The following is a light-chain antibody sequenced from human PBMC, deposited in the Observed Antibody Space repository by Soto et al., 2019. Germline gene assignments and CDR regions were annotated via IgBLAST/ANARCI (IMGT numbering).Light chain of an antibody. CDR2: AAS. CDR1: QSISSY. V-gene: IGKV1-39*01. Sequence: DIQMTQSPSSLSASVGDRVTITCRASQSISSYLNWYQQKPGKAPKLLIYAASSLQSGVPSRFSGSGSGTDFTLTISSLQPEDFATYYCQQSYSTPTRFGGGTKVDIK. J-gene: IGKJ4*01. CDR3: QQSYSTPTR.